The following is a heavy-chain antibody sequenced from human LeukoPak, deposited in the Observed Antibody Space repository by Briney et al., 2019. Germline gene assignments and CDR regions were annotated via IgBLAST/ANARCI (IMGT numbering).Heavy chain of an antibody. Sequence: GGSLRLSCTASGFTFSSYAMSWVRQAPGKGLEWVSAISGSGGSTYYADSVKGRFTISRDNSKNTLYLQMNSLRAEDTAVYYCAKAGYYDFWSGYPDAFDIWGQGTMVTVSS. D-gene: IGHD3-3*01. CDR3: AKAGYYDFWSGYPDAFDI. J-gene: IGHJ3*02. CDR1: GFTFSSYA. CDR2: ISGSGGST. V-gene: IGHV3-23*01.